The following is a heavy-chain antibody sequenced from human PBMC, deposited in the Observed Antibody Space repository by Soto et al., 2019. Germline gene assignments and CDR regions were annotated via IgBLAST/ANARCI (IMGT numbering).Heavy chain of an antibody. CDR1: GYTFTSYG. CDR3: AADTMDYGDYYYYYYGMDV. CDR2: ISAYNGNT. V-gene: IGHV1-18*01. J-gene: IGHJ6*02. D-gene: IGHD4-17*01. Sequence: ASVKVSCKASGYTFTSYGISWVRQAPGQGLEWMGWISAYNGNTNYAQKLQERVTITRDTSTSTAYMELSSLRSEDTAVYYCAADTMDYGDYYYYYYGMDVWGQGTTVTVSS.